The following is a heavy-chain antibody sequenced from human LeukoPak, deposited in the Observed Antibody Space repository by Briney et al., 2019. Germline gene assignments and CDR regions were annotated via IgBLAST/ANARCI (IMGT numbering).Heavy chain of an antibody. CDR1: GYTFTSYA. J-gene: IGHJ4*02. Sequence: GGSLRLSCAASGYTFTSYAMHWVRQAPGQRLEWMGWINAGNGNTKYSQKFQGRVTITRDTSASTAYMELSSLRSEDTAVYYCARGGDPQFDYWGQGTLVTVSS. CDR2: INAGNGNT. D-gene: IGHD4-17*01. CDR3: ARGGDPQFDY. V-gene: IGHV1-3*01.